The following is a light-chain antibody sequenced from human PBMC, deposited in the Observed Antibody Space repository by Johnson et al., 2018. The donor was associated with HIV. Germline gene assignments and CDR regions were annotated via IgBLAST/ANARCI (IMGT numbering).Light chain of an antibody. Sequence: SVLTQPPSVSAAPGQKVTISCSGSSSNIGNNYVSWYQQLPGTAPKLLIYDNNKRPSGIPDRFSASKSVTSATLGITGRQTGDEADYYCGTWDSSLSAHYVFGTGTKVTVL. J-gene: IGLJ1*01. V-gene: IGLV1-51*01. CDR2: DNN. CDR3: GTWDSSLSAHYV. CDR1: SSNIGNNY.